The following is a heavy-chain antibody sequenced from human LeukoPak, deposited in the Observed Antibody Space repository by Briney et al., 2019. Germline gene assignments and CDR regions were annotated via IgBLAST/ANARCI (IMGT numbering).Heavy chain of an antibody. V-gene: IGHV3-11*04. CDR2: ISSSGSSI. CDR1: GFSVTNNY. J-gene: IGHJ4*02. CDR3: ARTLTFDY. D-gene: IGHD3-9*01. Sequence: GGSLRLSCAVSGFSVTNNYMSWVRQAPGKGLEWVSFISSSGSSIHYADSVKGRFTISRDNAKNSLYLQMNSLRAEDTAVYYCARTLTFDYWGQGTLVTVSS.